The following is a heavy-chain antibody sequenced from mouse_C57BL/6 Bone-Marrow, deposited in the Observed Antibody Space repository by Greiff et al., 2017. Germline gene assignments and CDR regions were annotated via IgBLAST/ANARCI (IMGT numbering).Heavy chain of an antibody. Sequence: EVQLQESGPGLVKPSQSLSLTCSVTGYSITSGYYWNWIRQFPGNKLEWMGYISYDGSNNYNPSLKNRISITRDTSKNQFFLKLNSVTTEDTATYYCARDGKDYWGQGTTLTVSS. J-gene: IGHJ2*01. V-gene: IGHV3-6*01. D-gene: IGHD2-1*01. CDR1: GYSITSGYY. CDR2: ISYDGSN. CDR3: ARDGKDY.